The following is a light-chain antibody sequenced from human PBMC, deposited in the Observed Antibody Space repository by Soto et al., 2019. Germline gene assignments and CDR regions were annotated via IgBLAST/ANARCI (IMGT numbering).Light chain of an antibody. Sequence: QSALTQPRSVSGSPGQSVTISCTGTSSDVGGYNYVSWYLQHPGKAPKVMIYDVSKRPSGVPDRFSGSKSGNTASLTISGLQSEDEADYYCAAWDDSTKSHVFGTGTKLTVL. CDR2: DVS. J-gene: IGLJ1*01. CDR1: SSDVGGYNY. V-gene: IGLV2-11*01. CDR3: AAWDDSTKSHV.